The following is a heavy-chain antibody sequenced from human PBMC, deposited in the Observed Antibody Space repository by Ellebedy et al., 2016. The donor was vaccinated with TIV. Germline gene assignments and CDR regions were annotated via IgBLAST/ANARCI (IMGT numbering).Heavy chain of an antibody. CDR3: AQDRYCSDDSCYWVDY. V-gene: IGHV3-30*18. CDR2: IASYDDGNKN. CDR1: GFTFSSYA. D-gene: IGHD2-15*01. J-gene: IGHJ4*02. Sequence: PGGSLRLSCAASGFTFSSYAMHWVRQAPGKGLEWVAVIASYDDGNKNYYADSVKGRFTISRDDSKNTLYLQMNSLRPEDTAVYYCAQDRYCSDDSCYWVDYWGQGTLVTVSS.